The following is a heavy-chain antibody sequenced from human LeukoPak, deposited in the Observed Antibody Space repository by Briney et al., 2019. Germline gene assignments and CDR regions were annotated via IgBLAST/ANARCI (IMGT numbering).Heavy chain of an antibody. CDR1: GFTFSSNY. J-gene: IGHJ4*02. Sequence: GGSLRLSCAASGFTFSSNYVSWVRQAPGKGLEWVPVIYSGGSTYYADSVKGRFTVSRDNSKNTLYLQMNSLRAEDTAVYYCARMFNSSPFYDSSGYYFLDYWGQGTLVTVSS. CDR2: IYSGGST. D-gene: IGHD3-22*01. CDR3: ARMFNSSPFYDSSGYYFLDY. V-gene: IGHV3-53*01.